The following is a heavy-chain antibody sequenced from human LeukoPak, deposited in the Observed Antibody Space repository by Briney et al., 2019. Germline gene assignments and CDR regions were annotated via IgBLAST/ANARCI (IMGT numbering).Heavy chain of an antibody. CDR2: ISSSGDSI. CDR1: GFNFNNYE. CDR3: ARDSATQGAFDF. J-gene: IGHJ3*01. Sequence: GGSLRLSCSASGFNFNNYEMTWVRQAPGKGLEWISYISSSGDSIYYADSVKGRLTVSRDNAKNSLFLQMNSLRADDTAVYYCARDSATQGAFDFWGQGTMVTVSS. V-gene: IGHV3-48*03.